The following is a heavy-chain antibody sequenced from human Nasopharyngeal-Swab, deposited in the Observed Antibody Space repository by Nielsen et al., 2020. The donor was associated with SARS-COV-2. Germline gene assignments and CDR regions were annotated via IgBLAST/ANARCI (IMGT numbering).Heavy chain of an antibody. CDR1: GGSISSYY. Sequence: SETLSLTCTVSGGSISSYYWSWIRQPPGKGLEWIGYIYYSGSTNYNPSLKSRVTISVDTSKNQFSLKLSSVTAADTAVYYCARDRGITIFGVVIADAFDIWGQGTMVTVSS. CDR2: IYYSGST. V-gene: IGHV4-59*01. CDR3: ARDRGITIFGVVIADAFDI. J-gene: IGHJ3*02. D-gene: IGHD3-3*01.